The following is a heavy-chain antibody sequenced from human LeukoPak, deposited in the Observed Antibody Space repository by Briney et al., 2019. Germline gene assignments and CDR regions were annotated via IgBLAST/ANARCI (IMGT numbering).Heavy chain of an antibody. CDR3: ARDSSGWYFDYYYGMDV. D-gene: IGHD6-19*01. Sequence: SQTLSLTCAISGDSVSSNSAAWNWIRQSPSRGLEWLGRTYYRSKWYNDYAVSVKSRITINLDTSKNQFSLQLNSVTPEDTAVYYCARDSSGWYFDYYYGMDVWGQGTTVTVSS. V-gene: IGHV6-1*01. J-gene: IGHJ6*02. CDR1: GDSVSSNSAA. CDR2: TYYRSKWYN.